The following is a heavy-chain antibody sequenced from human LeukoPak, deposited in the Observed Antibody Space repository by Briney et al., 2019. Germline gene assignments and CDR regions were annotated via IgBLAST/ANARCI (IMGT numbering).Heavy chain of an antibody. CDR3: ARDKGYYDFWSGFEGRRKQFDY. V-gene: IGHV1-18*01. CDR2: ISAYNGNT. J-gene: IGHJ4*02. CDR1: GYTFTSYG. D-gene: IGHD3-3*01. Sequence: ASVKVSCKASGYTFTSYGISWVRQAPGQGLEWMGWISAYNGNTNYAQKLQGRVTMTTDTSTSTAYMELRSLRSDDTAVYYCARDKGYYDFWSGFEGRRKQFDYWGQGTLVTVSS.